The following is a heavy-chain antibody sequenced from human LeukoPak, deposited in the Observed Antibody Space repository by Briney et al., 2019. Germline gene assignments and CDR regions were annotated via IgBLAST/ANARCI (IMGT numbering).Heavy chain of an antibody. Sequence: GESLRLSCAASGFTFSSYAMSWVRQAPGKGLEWVSTISGSAGYYADSVKGRFTISRDNSKNTLYLQMNSLRAEDTAVYYCAKRGSYCFDYWGQGTLVTVSS. CDR3: AKRGSYCFDY. CDR1: GFTFSSYA. J-gene: IGHJ4*02. D-gene: IGHD3-10*01. V-gene: IGHV3-23*01. CDR2: ISGSAG.